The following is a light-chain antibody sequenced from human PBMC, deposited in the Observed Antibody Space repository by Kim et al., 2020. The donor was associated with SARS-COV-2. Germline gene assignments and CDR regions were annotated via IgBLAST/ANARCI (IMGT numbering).Light chain of an antibody. CDR3: QTWVTGIQVV. Sequence: QLVLTQSPSASASLGASVKLTCTLSSGHSSYAIAWHQQQPEKGPRYLMKLNSDGSHSKGDGIPDRFSGSSSGAERYLTISSLQSEDEADYYCQTWVTGIQVVFGGGTQLTVL. CDR2: LNSDGSH. V-gene: IGLV4-69*01. J-gene: IGLJ2*01. CDR1: SGHSSYA.